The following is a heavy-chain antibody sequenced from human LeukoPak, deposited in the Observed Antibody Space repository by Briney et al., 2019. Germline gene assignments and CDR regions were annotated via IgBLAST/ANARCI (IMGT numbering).Heavy chain of an antibody. CDR2: ISSSSTYM. CDR3: ARAVAVSVGRYYGMDV. Sequence: PGGSLRLSCAASGFIFDSYTMNWVRLAPGKGLEWVSSISSSSTYMYSADSVKGRFTISRDNARNSLYLQMNSLRAEDTAVYYCARAVAVSVGRYYGMDVWGQGTTVTVSS. D-gene: IGHD4-17*01. V-gene: IGHV3-21*01. J-gene: IGHJ6*02. CDR1: GFIFDSYT.